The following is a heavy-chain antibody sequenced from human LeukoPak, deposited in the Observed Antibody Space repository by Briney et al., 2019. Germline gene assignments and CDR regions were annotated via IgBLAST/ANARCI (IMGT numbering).Heavy chain of an antibody. D-gene: IGHD3-10*01. CDR1: VCAFTRYG. V-gene: IGHV3-7*01. CDR3: ARPVMYYYSSETYFWFDP. J-gene: IGHJ5*02. Sequence: GWSLSLSRAGSVCAFTRYGMGWVPPAPGKGLERVVRIKQNGSEKYYVDSMNGRITIYRYNAKNSLYLQMNSLRAEVTAMYYCARPVMYYYSSETYFWFDPWGQGTLVTVSS. CDR2: IKQNGSEK.